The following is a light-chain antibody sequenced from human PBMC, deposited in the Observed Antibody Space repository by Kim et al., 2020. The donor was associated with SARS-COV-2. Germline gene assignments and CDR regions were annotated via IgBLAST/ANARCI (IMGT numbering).Light chain of an antibody. CDR3: NSRDSSGNHLV. J-gene: IGLJ1*01. V-gene: IGLV3-19*01. CDR1: SLRSYY. CDR2: GKN. Sequence: SYELTQYPAVSVALGQTVRITCQGDSLRSYYASWYQQKPGQAPVLVIYGKNNRPSGIPDRFSGSSSGNTASLTITGAQAEDEADYYCNSRDSSGNHLVFGTGTKVTVL.